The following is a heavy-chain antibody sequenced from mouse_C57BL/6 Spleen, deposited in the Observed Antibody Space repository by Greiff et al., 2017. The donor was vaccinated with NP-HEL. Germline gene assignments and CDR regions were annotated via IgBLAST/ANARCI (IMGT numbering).Heavy chain of an antibody. CDR3: ARDAHYYGSSYWYFDV. J-gene: IGHJ1*03. D-gene: IGHD1-1*01. CDR1: GFTFSDYY. V-gene: IGHV5-16*01. CDR2: INYDGSST. Sequence: EVKLVESGGGLVKPGGSLKLSCAASGFTFSDYYMAWVRQVPEKGLEWVANINYDGSSTYYLDSLKSRFIISRDNAKNILYLQMSSLKSEDTATYYCARDAHYYGSSYWYFDVWGTGTTVTVSS.